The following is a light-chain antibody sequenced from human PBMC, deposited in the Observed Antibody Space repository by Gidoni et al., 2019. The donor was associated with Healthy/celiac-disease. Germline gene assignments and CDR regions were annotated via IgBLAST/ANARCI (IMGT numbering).Light chain of an antibody. V-gene: IGKV1-5*03. CDR1: QSISIW. Sequence: IQMTQSPSTLSASVGDRVTITCRASQSISIWLAWYQQKPCKAPKLLIYMASSLENWVTSRFSGSGSGTEFTLTISSLQPDYFATYYCQQYNSSQGFTFGPGTKVDIK. CDR3: QQYNSSQGFT. CDR2: MAS. J-gene: IGKJ3*01.